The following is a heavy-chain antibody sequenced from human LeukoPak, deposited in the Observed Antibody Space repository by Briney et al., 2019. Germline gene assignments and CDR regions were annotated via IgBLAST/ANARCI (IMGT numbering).Heavy chain of an antibody. D-gene: IGHD3-22*01. Sequence: GGSLRLSCAASGFTFSTYWMHWVRQGPGRGLVWVARINTDGSSTSYADSVKGRFTISRDNAKNTLYLQMNSLRAEDTALYYCARTHYQDSGGYYYYYYGMDVWGQGTTVTVSS. CDR2: INTDGSST. CDR3: ARTHYQDSGGYYYYYYGMDV. J-gene: IGHJ6*02. CDR1: GFTFSTYW. V-gene: IGHV3-74*01.